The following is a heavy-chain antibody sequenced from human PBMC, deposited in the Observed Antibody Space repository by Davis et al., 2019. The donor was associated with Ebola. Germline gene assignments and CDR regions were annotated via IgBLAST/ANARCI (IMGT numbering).Heavy chain of an antibody. CDR2: IYPGDSGT. D-gene: IGHD6-19*01. Sequence: GESLKISCKGSGYSFTSYWIGWVRQMPGKGLEWMGIIYPGDSGTTYSPSFQGQVTMSTDKSINTVYLQWSSLKASDTAMYYCARDGYSSGWSFDHWGQGTLVTVSS. J-gene: IGHJ4*02. CDR1: GYSFTSYW. V-gene: IGHV5-51*01. CDR3: ARDGYSSGWSFDH.